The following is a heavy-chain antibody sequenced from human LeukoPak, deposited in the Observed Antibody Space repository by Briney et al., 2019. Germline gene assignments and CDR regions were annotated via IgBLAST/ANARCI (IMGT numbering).Heavy chain of an antibody. CDR3: AREGHYYDSSGYSKYYFDY. CDR1: GFTFSSYG. D-gene: IGHD3-22*01. J-gene: IGHJ4*02. Sequence: GGSLRLSCAASGFTFSSYGMTWVRQAPGKGLEWVSYISSISSTIYYADSVKGRFTISRDNAKNSLYLQMNSLRAEDTAVYYCAREGHYYDSSGYSKYYFDYWGQGTLVTVSS. CDR2: ISSISSTI. V-gene: IGHV3-48*04.